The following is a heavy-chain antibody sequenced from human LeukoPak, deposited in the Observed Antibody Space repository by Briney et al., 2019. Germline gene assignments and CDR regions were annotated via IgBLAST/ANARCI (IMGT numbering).Heavy chain of an antibody. CDR2: IYYSGST. D-gene: IGHD6-13*01. CDR1: GGSISSYY. J-gene: IGHJ4*02. CDR3: ARDRAAAGIDY. Sequence: SETLTLTCTVSGGSISSYYWSWIRQPPGKGLEWIGYIYYSGSTNYNPSLKSRVTISVDTSKNQFSLKLSSVTAADTAVYYCARDRAAAGIDYWGQGTLVTVSS. V-gene: IGHV4-59*01.